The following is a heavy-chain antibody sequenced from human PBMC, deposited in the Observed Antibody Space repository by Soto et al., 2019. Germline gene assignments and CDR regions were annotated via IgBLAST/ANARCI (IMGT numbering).Heavy chain of an antibody. D-gene: IGHD1-26*01. V-gene: IGHV4-31*03. CDR1: GGSISSGGYY. Sequence: QVQLQESGPGLVKPSQTLSLTCTVSGGSISSGGYYWSWIRQHPGKGLEWIGYIYYSGSTYYNPSLKSRVTISVDTSKNQFSRKLSSVTAADTAVYYCARDRSGGGWFDPWGQGTLVTVSS. CDR2: IYYSGST. J-gene: IGHJ5*02. CDR3: ARDRSGGGWFDP.